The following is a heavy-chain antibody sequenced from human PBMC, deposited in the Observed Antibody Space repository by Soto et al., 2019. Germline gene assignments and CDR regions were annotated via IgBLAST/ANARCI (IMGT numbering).Heavy chain of an antibody. Sequence: QVNLVQSGAEVKKPGASGKVPCKGSGYTFTTYGITWVRQAPGQGLEWMGWISAHNGNTNYAQKLQGTVTVTRDTSTSTAYMQLRTLSSDDTDVYYCARGRYGDYWGQGPLVTVSS. J-gene: IGHJ4*02. CDR3: ARGRYGDY. CDR2: ISAHNGNT. V-gene: IGHV1-18*01. D-gene: IGHD1-1*01. CDR1: GYTFTTYG.